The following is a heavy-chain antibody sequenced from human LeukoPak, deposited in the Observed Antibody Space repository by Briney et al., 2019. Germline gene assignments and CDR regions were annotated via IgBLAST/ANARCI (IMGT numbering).Heavy chain of an antibody. CDR3: AKARVRDYYDSSGLTTGGFQH. J-gene: IGHJ1*01. CDR2: ISGSGGST. D-gene: IGHD3-22*01. Sequence: PGGSLRLSCAASGFTFSSYAMSWVRQAPGKGLEWVSAISGSGGSTYYADSVKGRFTISRDNSKNTLYLQMNSLRAEDTAVYYCAKARVRDYYDSSGLTTGGFQHWGQGIVVTVSS. CDR1: GFTFSSYA. V-gene: IGHV3-23*01.